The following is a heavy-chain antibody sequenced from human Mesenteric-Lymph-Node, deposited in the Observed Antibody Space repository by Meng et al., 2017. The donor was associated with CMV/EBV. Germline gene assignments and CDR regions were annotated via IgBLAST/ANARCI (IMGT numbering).Heavy chain of an antibody. CDR3: AKDLAY. Sequence: SLGLSCAASGFSFSNSAMTWVRQAPGRGLEWVSAISGSGSSTYCADSVKGQFTISRDNSKNTLYLQMNSLRAEDAAVYYCAKDLAYWGQGTLVTVSS. CDR2: ISGSGSST. V-gene: IGHV3-23*01. J-gene: IGHJ4*02. CDR1: GFSFSNSA.